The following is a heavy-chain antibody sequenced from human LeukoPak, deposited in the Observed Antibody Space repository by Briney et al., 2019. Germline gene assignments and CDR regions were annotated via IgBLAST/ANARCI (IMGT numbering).Heavy chain of an antibody. Sequence: SETLSLTCTVSGGSISSYYWSWIRQPPGKGLEWIGYIYYTGSTNYNPSLKSRVTISVDTSKNQFSLKLSSVTAADTAVYYCARATWTPEHNYGIDVWGQGTTVTVSS. CDR3: ARATWTPEHNYGIDV. J-gene: IGHJ6*02. V-gene: IGHV4-59*08. CDR1: GGSISSYY. D-gene: IGHD2-21*01. CDR2: IYYTGST.